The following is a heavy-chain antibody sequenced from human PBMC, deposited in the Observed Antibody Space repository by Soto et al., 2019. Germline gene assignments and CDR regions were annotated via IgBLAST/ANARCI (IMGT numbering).Heavy chain of an antibody. D-gene: IGHD2-15*01. CDR1: GYTFTSYA. V-gene: IGHV1-3*01. CDR2: INAGNGNT. J-gene: IGHJ4*02. CDR3: AGGQGGPDVPGDD. Sequence: QVQIVQSGAEVTKPGASVKVSCKASGYTFTSYAMHWVRQATGQRLEWMGWINAGNGNTKYSQKFQGRVTITRDTSASTAFRDLSILRSEDTALYYCAGGQGGPDVPGDDWGQGTRVTVSS.